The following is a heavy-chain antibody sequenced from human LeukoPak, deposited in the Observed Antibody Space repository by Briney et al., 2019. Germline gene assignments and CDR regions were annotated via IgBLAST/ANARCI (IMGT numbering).Heavy chain of an antibody. CDR1: GASVSSGDYY. Sequence: PSETLSLTCTVSGASVSSGDYYWSWIRQPPGKGLEWIGYFYYSGSTYYNPSLKSRITISVDTSKNQFSLKLTSVTAADTAVYYCASSIAARVYWGPGTLVTVSS. D-gene: IGHD6-6*01. J-gene: IGHJ4*02. V-gene: IGHV4-30-4*08. CDR3: ASSIAARVY. CDR2: FYYSGST.